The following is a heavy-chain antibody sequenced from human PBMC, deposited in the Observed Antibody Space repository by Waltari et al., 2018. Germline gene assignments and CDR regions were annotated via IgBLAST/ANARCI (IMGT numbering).Heavy chain of an antibody. J-gene: IGHJ4*02. CDR2: LESGGDT. Sequence: DVEVVESGGALVQPGGSLRLSCVASGFTFRTHDRHWVRQTKGRGRGWVGALESGGDTYYPDSLRGRFAISRETAKNVGYLQMNSLRLEDTGIYYCARAAGFDILSGHFYLDSWGPGTLVTVSS. D-gene: IGHD3-3*01. CDR1: GFTFRTHD. CDR3: ARAAGFDILSGHFYLDS. V-gene: IGHV3-13*01.